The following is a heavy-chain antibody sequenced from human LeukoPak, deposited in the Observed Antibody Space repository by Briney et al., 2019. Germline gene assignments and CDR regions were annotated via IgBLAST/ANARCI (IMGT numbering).Heavy chain of an antibody. V-gene: IGHV5-51*01. CDR3: ARRGGFQGGDFDC. Sequence: GESLKISCKGSGYSFTSHWVGWVRQMPGKGLEWMGIIYPGDSDTRYSPSFQGQVTISADKSISTAYLQWSSLKASDTAMYFCARRGGFQGGDFDCWGQGTLVTVSS. CDR2: IYPGDSDT. D-gene: IGHD2/OR15-2a*01. J-gene: IGHJ4*02. CDR1: GYSFTSHW.